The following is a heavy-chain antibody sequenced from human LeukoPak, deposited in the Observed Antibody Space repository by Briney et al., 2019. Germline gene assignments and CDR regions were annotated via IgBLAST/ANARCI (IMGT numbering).Heavy chain of an antibody. V-gene: IGHV3-74*01. J-gene: IGHJ4*02. CDR1: GFTSRNYW. D-gene: IGHD4/OR15-4a*01. CDR2: TNIDGSTS. Sequence: GGSLRLSCAASGFTSRNYWMHWVRQAPGKGLVWVSRTNIDGSTSTYADSVQGRFSISRDNAKNTLYLQMNSLRAEDTAVYYCARAPMVRANVVDYWGQGTLVTVSS. CDR3: ARAPMVRANVVDY.